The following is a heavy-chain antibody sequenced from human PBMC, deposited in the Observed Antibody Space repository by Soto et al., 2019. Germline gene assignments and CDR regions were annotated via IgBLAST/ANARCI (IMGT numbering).Heavy chain of an antibody. J-gene: IGHJ4*02. Sequence: ASVKVSCKASGYTFTNYYLHWVRQAPGQGLEWVGMINPSARSASYAQKLRGRLTMDRGTSTTTVYMELSRLTFEDTAVYFCARDNSAANGVLDHWGQGTLVTAPQ. CDR1: GYTFTNYY. CDR3: ARDNSAANGVLDH. D-gene: IGHD1-1*01. CDR2: INPSARSA. V-gene: IGHV1-46*04.